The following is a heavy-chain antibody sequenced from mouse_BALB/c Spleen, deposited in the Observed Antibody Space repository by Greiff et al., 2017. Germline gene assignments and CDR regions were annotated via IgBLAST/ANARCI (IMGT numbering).Heavy chain of an antibody. J-gene: IGHJ4*01. D-gene: IGHD1-1*01. CDR3: TRGYGIYAMDY. CDR2: INPSNGGT. CDR1: GYTFTSYY. Sequence: QVQLQQPGAELVKPGASVKLSCKASGYTFTSYYMYWVKQRPGQGLEWIGGINPSNGGTNFNEKFKSKATLTVDKSSSTAYMQLSSLTSEDSAVYCCTRGYGIYAMDYWGQGTSVTVSS. V-gene: IGHV1S81*02.